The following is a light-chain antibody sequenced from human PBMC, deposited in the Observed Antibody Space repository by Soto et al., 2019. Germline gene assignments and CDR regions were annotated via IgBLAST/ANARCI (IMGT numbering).Light chain of an antibody. CDR2: DAS. CDR1: QSVTVK. V-gene: IGKV3-11*01. Sequence: EIVLTQSPAILSLSPGERATLSCRASQSVTVKLAWYQQKPGQPPRLLIYDASTRATGTPARFSGSGSGTDFTLSISSLEPEDFAFYFCQHRAKWPLTFGGGTKV. J-gene: IGKJ4*01. CDR3: QHRAKWPLT.